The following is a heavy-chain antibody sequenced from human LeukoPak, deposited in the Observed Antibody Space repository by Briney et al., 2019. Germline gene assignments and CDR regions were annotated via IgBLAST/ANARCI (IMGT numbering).Heavy chain of an antibody. V-gene: IGHV4-34*01. CDR3: ARGRPGDYVWGSYRSYFDY. D-gene: IGHD3-16*02. Sequence: SETLSLTCAVYGGSFSGYYWSWIRQPPGKGLEWIGEINHSGSTNYNPSLKSQVTISVDTSKNQFSLKLSSVTAADTAVYYCARGRPGDYVWGSYRSYFDYWGQGTLVTVSS. CDR2: INHSGST. CDR1: GGSFSGYY. J-gene: IGHJ4*02.